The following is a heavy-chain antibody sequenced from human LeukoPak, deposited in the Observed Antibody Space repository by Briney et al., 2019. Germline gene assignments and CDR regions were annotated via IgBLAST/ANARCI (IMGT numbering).Heavy chain of an antibody. Sequence: GGSLRLSCAASGFTFDDYAMHWVRQAPGKGLEWVSGISWNSGSIGYADSVKGRFTISRGNAKNSLYLQMNSLRAEDTALYYCAKGVGPYDFWSDFDYWGQGTLVTVSS. J-gene: IGHJ4*02. CDR2: ISWNSGSI. V-gene: IGHV3-9*01. D-gene: IGHD3-3*01. CDR1: GFTFDDYA. CDR3: AKGVGPYDFWSDFDY.